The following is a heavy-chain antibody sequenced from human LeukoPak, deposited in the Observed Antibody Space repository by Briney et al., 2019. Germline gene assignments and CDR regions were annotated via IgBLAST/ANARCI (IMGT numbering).Heavy chain of an antibody. CDR3: AKDESSGWLGGFDY. Sequence: PGGSLRLSCAASGFTFSSYGMHWVRQAPGKGLEWVAVISYDGSNKYYADSVKGRFTISRDNSKNTLYLQMSSLRAEDTAVYYCAKDESSGWLGGFDYWGQGTLVTVSS. V-gene: IGHV3-30*18. D-gene: IGHD6-19*01. CDR1: GFTFSSYG. CDR2: ISYDGSNK. J-gene: IGHJ4*02.